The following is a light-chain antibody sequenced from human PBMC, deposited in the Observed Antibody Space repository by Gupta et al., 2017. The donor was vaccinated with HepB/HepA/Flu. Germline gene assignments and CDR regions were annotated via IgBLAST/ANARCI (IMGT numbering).Light chain of an antibody. CDR2: RNN. J-gene: IGLJ1*01. CDR1: SSNIGSNY. CDR3: AAWDDSLSGHYV. Sequence: SVLTQPPSASGTPGQTVTISCSGSSSNIGSNYVYWYQQLPGTAPKLLIYRNNQRPSGVPDRFSGSKSGTSASLAISGLRSEDEADYYCAAWDDSLSGHYVFGTGTKVTVL. V-gene: IGLV1-47*01.